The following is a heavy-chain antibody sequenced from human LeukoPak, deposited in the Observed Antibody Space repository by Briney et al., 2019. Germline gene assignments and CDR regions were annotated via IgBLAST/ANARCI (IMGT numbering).Heavy chain of an antibody. CDR2: INNDGSDT. CDR3: ARYYGSGTYSLDN. CDR1: GFTSSSYW. J-gene: IGHJ4*02. Sequence: GESLRLSCAASGFTSSSYWMHWVRQAPGKGLVWVSRINNDGSDTSYVDSVKGRFTISRDNAKNTLYLQMNSLRAEDAAVYYCARYYGSGTYSLDNWGQGTLVTVSS. V-gene: IGHV3-74*01. D-gene: IGHD3-10*01.